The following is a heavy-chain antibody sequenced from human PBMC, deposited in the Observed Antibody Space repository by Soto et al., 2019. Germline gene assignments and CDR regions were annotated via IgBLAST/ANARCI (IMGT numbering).Heavy chain of an antibody. Sequence: QVQLVQSGAEVKKPGSSVKVSCKASGGTFSSYAISWVRQAPGQGIEWMGGIIPMFGTTNYAQKFQGRVTITADESTSTAYMELSSLRSVDTAVYYCARVVTVVKSFHYWYFDLWGRGTLVTVSS. V-gene: IGHV1-69*12. CDR1: GGTFSSYA. CDR2: IIPMFGTT. CDR3: ARVVTVVKSFHYWYFDL. J-gene: IGHJ2*01. D-gene: IGHD2-15*01.